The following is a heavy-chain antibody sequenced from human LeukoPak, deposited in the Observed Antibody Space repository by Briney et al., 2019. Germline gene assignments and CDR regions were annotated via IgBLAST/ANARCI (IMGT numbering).Heavy chain of an antibody. CDR2: IKQDGSEK. V-gene: IGHV3-7*01. Sequence: GGSLRLSCAASGFTFSGYWMSWVRQAPGKGLEWVANIKQDGSEKYYVDSVKGRFTISRDNAKNTLYLQMNSLRAEDTAVYYCARDEDWSGYYGAFDIWGQGTMVTVSS. CDR1: GFTFSGYW. D-gene: IGHD3-3*01. J-gene: IGHJ3*02. CDR3: ARDEDWSGYYGAFDI.